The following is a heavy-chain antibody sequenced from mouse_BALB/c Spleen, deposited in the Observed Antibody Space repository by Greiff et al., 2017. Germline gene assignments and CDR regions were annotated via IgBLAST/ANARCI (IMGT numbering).Heavy chain of an antibody. CDR1: GFSLTSYD. D-gene: IGHD2-1*01. V-gene: IGHV2-9-2*01. CDR3: VRKAYGNYGYFDY. J-gene: IGHJ2*01. Sequence: VQLQQSGPGLVAPSQSLSITCTVSGFSLTSYDISWIRQPPGKGLEWLGVIWTGGGTNYNSAFMSRLSISKDNSKSQVFLKMNSLQTDDTAIYYCVRKAYGNYGYFDYWGQGTTLTVSS. CDR2: IWTGGGT.